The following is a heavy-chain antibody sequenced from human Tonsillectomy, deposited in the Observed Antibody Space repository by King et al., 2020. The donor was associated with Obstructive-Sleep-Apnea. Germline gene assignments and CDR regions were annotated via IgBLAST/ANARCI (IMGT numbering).Heavy chain of an antibody. D-gene: IGHD6-19*01. CDR2: IYYSGST. V-gene: IGHV4-31*03. CDR3: AGASLAGSYYYYYGMDV. J-gene: IGHJ6*02. Sequence: QLQESGPGLVKPSQTLSLTCTVSGGSISSGGYYWSWIRQHPGKGLEWIGYIYYSGSTYYNPSLKSRVTISVDTSKNQFSLKLSSVTAADTAVYYCAGASLAGSYYYYYGMDVWGQGTTVTVSS. CDR1: GGSISSGGYY.